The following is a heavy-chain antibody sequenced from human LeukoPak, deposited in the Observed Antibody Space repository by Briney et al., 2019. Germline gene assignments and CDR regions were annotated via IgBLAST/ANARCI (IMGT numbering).Heavy chain of an antibody. CDR2: VNPNSGGT. J-gene: IGHJ6*03. CDR1: GYTFTGYY. D-gene: IGHD1-1*01. V-gene: IGHV1-2*02. CDR3: ARVLSRGTTGTTGCMDV. Sequence: GASVKVSCKVSGYTFTGYYMHWVRQAPGQGLEWMGWVNPNSGGTNYAQKFQGRVTMTRDTSISTAYMELSRLRSDDTAVYYCARVLSRGTTGTTGCMDVWGKGTTVIVSS.